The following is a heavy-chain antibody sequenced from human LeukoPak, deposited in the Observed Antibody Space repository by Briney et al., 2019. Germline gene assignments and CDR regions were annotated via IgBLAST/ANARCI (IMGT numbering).Heavy chain of an antibody. CDR2: IHYSGSS. CDR3: ARYDRGLFFFDD. V-gene: IGHV4-59*08. J-gene: IGHJ4*02. Sequence: PSETLSLTCTVSGASVRNEYWSWIRQPPGKGLEWIGYIHYSGSSNYHPSLGSRVTISLDTSKNQFSLKLKSVTAADTGMYHCARYDRGLFFFDDWGQGTLVTVS. D-gene: IGHD1-14*01. CDR1: GASVRNEY.